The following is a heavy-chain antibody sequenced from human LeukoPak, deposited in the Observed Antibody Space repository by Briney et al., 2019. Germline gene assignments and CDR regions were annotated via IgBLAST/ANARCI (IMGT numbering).Heavy chain of an antibody. CDR1: GGSISSYY. Sequence: SETLSLTCTVSGGSISSYYWSWIRQPPGKGLEWIGYIYYSGSTTYNPSLKTRVTISVDTSKNQFSLKLSSVTAADTAVYYCARQASCSSTNCYPFDYWGQGTLVTVSS. V-gene: IGHV4-59*08. J-gene: IGHJ4*02. CDR3: ARQASCSSTNCYPFDY. CDR2: IYYSGST. D-gene: IGHD2-2*01.